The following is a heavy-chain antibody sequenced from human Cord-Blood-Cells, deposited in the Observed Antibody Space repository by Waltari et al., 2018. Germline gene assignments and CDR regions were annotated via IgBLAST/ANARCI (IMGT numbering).Heavy chain of an antibody. CDR1: GFTFSSYA. D-gene: IGHD4-4*01. CDR2: ISYDGSNK. CDR3: ARSLLTRRYLGAFDI. Sequence: QVQLVESGGGVVQPGRSLRLSCAASGFTFSSYAMHWVRQAPGKGLEWVAVISYDGSNKYYADSVKGRFTISRDNSKNTLYLQMNSLRAEDTAVYYCARSLLTRRYLGAFDIWGQGTMVTVSS. V-gene: IGHV3-30-3*01. J-gene: IGHJ3*02.